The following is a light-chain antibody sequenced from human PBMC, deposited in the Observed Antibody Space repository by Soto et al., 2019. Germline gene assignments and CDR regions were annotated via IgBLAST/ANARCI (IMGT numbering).Light chain of an antibody. CDR1: QSLLHSNGYNY. V-gene: IGKV2-28*01. Sequence: DIVMTQSPLSLPVTPGEPASISCRSSQSLLHSNGYNYLDWYLQKPGQSPQLLIYLGSNRASGVPDRFSGSGSGTDFTLKISRVEAEDVGVYYCMQALQTPFTFGHGTKADIK. J-gene: IGKJ3*01. CDR3: MQALQTPFT. CDR2: LGS.